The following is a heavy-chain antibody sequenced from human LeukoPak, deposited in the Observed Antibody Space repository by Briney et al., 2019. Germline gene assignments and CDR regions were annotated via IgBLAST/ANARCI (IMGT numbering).Heavy chain of an antibody. Sequence: GGSLRLSCAASGFTFSSYWMHWVRQAPGKGLVWVSRINTDGSSTSYADSVKGRFTISRDNSKNTLYLQMDSLRAEDTAVYYCVRDGYAFDVWGQGTMVTVSS. CDR2: INTDGSST. J-gene: IGHJ3*01. CDR1: GFTFSSYW. CDR3: VRDGYAFDV. D-gene: IGHD5-12*01. V-gene: IGHV3-74*01.